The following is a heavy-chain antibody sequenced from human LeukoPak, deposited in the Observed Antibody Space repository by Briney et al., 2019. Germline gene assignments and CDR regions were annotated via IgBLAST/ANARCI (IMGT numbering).Heavy chain of an antibody. D-gene: IGHD3-9*01. V-gene: IGHV1-2*02. Sequence: GASVKVSCKASGYTFTGYYMHWVRQAPGQGLEWMGWINPNSGGTNYAQKFQGRVTMTRDTSISTAYMELSRLRSDDTAVYYCARAGGLRYFDWLFHPADYRGQGTLVTVSS. CDR2: INPNSGGT. CDR3: ARAGGLRYFDWLFHPADY. J-gene: IGHJ4*02. CDR1: GYTFTGYY.